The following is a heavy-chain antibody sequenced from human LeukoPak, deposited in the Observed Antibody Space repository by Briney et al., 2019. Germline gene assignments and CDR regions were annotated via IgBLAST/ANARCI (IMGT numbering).Heavy chain of an antibody. CDR3: AKDFRIGYSAHFDY. CDR1: GFTFRSHA. CDR2: IYENGGTT. D-gene: IGHD2-21*01. V-gene: IGHV3-23*01. Sequence: GGSLRLSCVGSGFTFRSHAMSWVRQAPEEGLEFVSGIYENGGTTYYADSVKGRFSISRDNSKNTLYLQMDSLRGEDTAVYYCAKDFRIGYSAHFDYWGREPWSPSPQ. J-gene: IGHJ4*02.